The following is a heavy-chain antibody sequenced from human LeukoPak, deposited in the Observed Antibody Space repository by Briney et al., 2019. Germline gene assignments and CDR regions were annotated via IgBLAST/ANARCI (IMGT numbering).Heavy chain of an antibody. CDR2: IYYSGST. V-gene: IGHV4-59*08. D-gene: IGHD4-11*01. Sequence: SETLSLTCTVSSGSISSYYWSWIRQFPGKGLEWIGYIYYSGSTNYNPSLKSRVTISLDTSKNQFSLKLSSVTAADTAVYYCAGGGLGGITAYSNYLFDYWGQGTLVTVSS. J-gene: IGHJ4*02. CDR3: AGGGLGGITAYSNYLFDY. CDR1: SGSISSYY.